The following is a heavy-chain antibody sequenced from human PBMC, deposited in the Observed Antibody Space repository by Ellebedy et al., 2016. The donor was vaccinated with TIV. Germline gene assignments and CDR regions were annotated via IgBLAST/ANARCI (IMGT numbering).Heavy chain of an antibody. V-gene: IGHV3-23*05. CDR2: IDNIGVGT. J-gene: IGHJ4*02. D-gene: IGHD6-6*01. Sequence: PGGSLRLSCAASGFTFGNHAINWVRQAPGKVLEWVSTIDNIGVGTYYGDSVKGRFSISRDNSKNTVFLQMDSLRPEDTATYYCAKDLDSSSSSGFDYWGQGALVIVSS. CDR1: GFTFGNHA. CDR3: AKDLDSSSSSGFDY.